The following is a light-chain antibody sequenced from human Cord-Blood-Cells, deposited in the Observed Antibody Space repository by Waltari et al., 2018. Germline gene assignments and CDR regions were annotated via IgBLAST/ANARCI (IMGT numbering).Light chain of an antibody. J-gene: IGKJ4*01. CDR3: QQRSNWPLT. Sequence: EIVLTQSQATLSLSPGERATPSCRASQSVSSYLAWYQQQPGQAPRLLIYDASNRATGIPARFSGSGSGTDFTLTISSLEPEDFAVYYCQQRSNWPLTFGGGTKVEIK. V-gene: IGKV3-11*01. CDR2: DAS. CDR1: QSVSSY.